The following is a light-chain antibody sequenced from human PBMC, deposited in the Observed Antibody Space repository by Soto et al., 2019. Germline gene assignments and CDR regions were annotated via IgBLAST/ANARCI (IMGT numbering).Light chain of an antibody. CDR1: QSINSSY. CDR2: GAS. Sequence: VLTQSPGTLSLSPGERATISCRASQSINSSYLAWYQHKPGQAPRLLFYGASSRATGIPHRFSGSASGTDFTLTISRLEPGDCGVYYCQQYGGSPPYTFGQGTRLEIK. CDR3: QQYGGSPPYT. J-gene: IGKJ2*01. V-gene: IGKV3-20*01.